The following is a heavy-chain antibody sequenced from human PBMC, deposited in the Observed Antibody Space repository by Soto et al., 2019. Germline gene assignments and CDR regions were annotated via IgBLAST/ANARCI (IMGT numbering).Heavy chain of an antibody. D-gene: IGHD3-10*01. CDR3: ASVTTLWFGETRTGAFDI. V-gene: IGHV1-46*03. J-gene: IGHJ3*02. CDR1: GYTFTSYY. Sequence: ASVKVSCKASGYTFTSYYMHWVRQAPGQGLEWMGIINPSGGSTSYAQKFQGRVTMTRDTSTSTVYMELSSLRSEDTAVYYCASVTTLWFGETRTGAFDIWGQGTMVTVSS. CDR2: INPSGGST.